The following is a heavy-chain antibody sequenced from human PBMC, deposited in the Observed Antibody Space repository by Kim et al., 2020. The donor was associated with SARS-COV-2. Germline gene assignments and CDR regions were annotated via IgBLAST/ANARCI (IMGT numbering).Heavy chain of an antibody. CDR1: GYTFTSYN. D-gene: IGHD1-1*01. Sequence: ASVKVSCKASGYTFTSYNIHWVRQAPGQGLECMGWIVAGNGNIIYSRKFQDRLTITRDTSASTVYMELSSLRSEDTAVYYCAKGFGDDRSYWGQGTLVTVSS. V-gene: IGHV1-3*01. J-gene: IGHJ4*02. CDR2: IVAGNGNI. CDR3: AKGFGDDRSY.